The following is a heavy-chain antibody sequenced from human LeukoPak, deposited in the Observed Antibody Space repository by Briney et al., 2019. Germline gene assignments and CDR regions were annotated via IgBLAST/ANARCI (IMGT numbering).Heavy chain of an antibody. CDR1: ECIFSNYA. D-gene: IGHD2-2*01. J-gene: IGHJ4*02. Sequence: GGSLRLSCVASECIFSNYAMTWVRQAPGKGLEWVSSVSGSGANVFYADSVKGRFAISRDDSKNTVYLQMNSLRVEDTAVYYCAKDKGYCITSTCFKPFDYWGRGVVVTVSS. V-gene: IGHV3-23*01. CDR2: VSGSGANV. CDR3: AKDKGYCITSTCFKPFDY.